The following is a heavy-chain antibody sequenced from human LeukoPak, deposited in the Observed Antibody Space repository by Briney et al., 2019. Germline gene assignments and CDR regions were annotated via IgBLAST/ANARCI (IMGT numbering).Heavy chain of an antibody. CDR2: ISSSGRTI. CDR3: ARHYFHGSGHGGY. J-gene: IGHJ4*02. D-gene: IGHD2-15*01. CDR1: GFTFSDYY. Sequence: GGSLRLSCAASGFTFSDYYMSWIRQAPGKGLEWLSYISSSGRTIHYADSVKGRFTISRDNAKNSLYLQMNSLRVEDTAVYYCARHYFHGSGHGGYWGQGTLVTVSS. V-gene: IGHV3-11*01.